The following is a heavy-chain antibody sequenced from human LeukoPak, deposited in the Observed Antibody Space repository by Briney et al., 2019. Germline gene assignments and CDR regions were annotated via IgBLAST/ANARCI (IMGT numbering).Heavy chain of an antibody. CDR1: GGTFSSYA. J-gene: IGHJ3*02. V-gene: IGHV1-69*13. CDR3: ARGRDAFDI. CDR2: IIPIFGTA. Sequence: ASVTVSCTASGGTFSSYAISWVRQAPGQGLEWMGGIIPIFGTANYAQKFQGRVTITADESTSTAYVELSSLRSEDTAVYYCARGRDAFDIWGQGTMVTVSS.